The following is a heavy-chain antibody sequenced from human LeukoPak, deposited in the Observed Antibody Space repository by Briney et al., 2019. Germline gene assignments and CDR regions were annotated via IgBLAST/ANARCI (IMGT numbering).Heavy chain of an antibody. CDR2: MSNDGLNQ. D-gene: IGHD4-17*01. V-gene: IGHV3-30*04. J-gene: IGHJ4*02. CDR3: ARSFNGDLDY. CDR1: GFTFTSFA. Sequence: GGSLRLSRAASGFTFTSFAIHWVRQAPGKGLEWVAVMSNDGLNQYYADSVKGRFTLSRDNSKKTLYLQMNSLRNEDAALYYCARSFNGDLDYWGQGTLVTVSS.